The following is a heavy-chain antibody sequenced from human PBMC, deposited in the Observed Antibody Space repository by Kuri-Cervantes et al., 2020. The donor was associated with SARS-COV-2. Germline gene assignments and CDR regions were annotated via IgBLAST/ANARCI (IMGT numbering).Heavy chain of an antibody. Sequence: GGSLRLSCAASGFTFRRYAMHWVRQAPGKGLEWVAFISNDGTNKDYLASGKGRFTISRDNSQNTLYLQMQSLRSEDSAFYYCARDRLGVHDSWGQGTLVTVS. CDR1: GFTFRRYA. V-gene: IGHV3-30*03. D-gene: IGHD2-8*01. J-gene: IGHJ4*02. CDR2: ISNDGTNK. CDR3: ARDRLGVHDS.